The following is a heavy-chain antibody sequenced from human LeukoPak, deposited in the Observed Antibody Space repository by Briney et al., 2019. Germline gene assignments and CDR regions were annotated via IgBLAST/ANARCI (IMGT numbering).Heavy chain of an antibody. V-gene: IGHV3-23*01. CDR3: AKESDGVWFDP. Sequence: GGSLRLSCAASGFTFSSYAMSWVRQAPGKGLEWVSTINGGGVNTHYADSVGGRFTISRDNSKNTLYLQMNSLRAEDTAVYYCAKESDGVWFDPWGQGTLVTVSS. CDR1: GFTFSSYA. CDR2: INGGGVNT. J-gene: IGHJ5*02. D-gene: IGHD3-10*01.